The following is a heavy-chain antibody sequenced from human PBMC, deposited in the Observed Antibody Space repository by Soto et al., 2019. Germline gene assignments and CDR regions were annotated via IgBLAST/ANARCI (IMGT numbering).Heavy chain of an antibody. V-gene: IGHV1-18*01. CDR2: ISAYNGNT. CDR1: GYTFTSYG. D-gene: IGHD1-7*01. CDR3: ARYSFGRNYRYYYYYGMDV. Sequence: ASVKVSCKASGYTFTSYGISWVRQAPGQGLEWMGWISAYNGNTNYAQKLQGRVTMTKDTSTSTAYMELRSLRSDDTAVYYCARYSFGRNYRYYYYYGMDVWGQGTTVTVSS. J-gene: IGHJ6*02.